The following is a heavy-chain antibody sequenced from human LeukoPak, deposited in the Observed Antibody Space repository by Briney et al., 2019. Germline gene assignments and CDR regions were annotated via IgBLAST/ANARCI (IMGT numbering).Heavy chain of an antibody. CDR3: ATEAVMRGSFDY. D-gene: IGHD2-21*01. V-gene: IGHV4-59*08. CDR2: IYYSGST. CDR1: GGSISSYY. J-gene: IGHJ4*02. Sequence: SETLSLTCTVSGGSISSYYWSWIRQPPGKGLEWIGYIYYSGSTNYNPSLKSRVTISVDTSKNQFSLKLSSVTAADTAVYYCATEAVMRGSFDYWGQGTLVTVSS.